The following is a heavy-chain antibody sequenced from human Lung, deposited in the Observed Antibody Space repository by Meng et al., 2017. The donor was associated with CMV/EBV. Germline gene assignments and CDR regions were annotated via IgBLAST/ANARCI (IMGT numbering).Heavy chain of an antibody. Sequence: SVKVSCKASGGTFNSYVIYWVRQAPGQGLEWMGGITPISATVNYAQRFQGRVTLTTDESTNTAYMELTGLRSDDTAVYFCARWSISIQHWGKGTLVTVSS. CDR2: ITPISATV. CDR1: GGTFNSYV. J-gene: IGHJ1*01. D-gene: IGHD3-3*02. CDR3: ARWSISIQH. V-gene: IGHV1-69*05.